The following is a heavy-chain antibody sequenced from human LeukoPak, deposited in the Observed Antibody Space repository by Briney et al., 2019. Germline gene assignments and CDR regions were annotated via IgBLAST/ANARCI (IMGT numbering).Heavy chain of an antibody. CDR1: GSTFSSYW. Sequence: GGSLRLSCAASGSTFSSYWMSWVRQAPGKGLEWVANIKQDGSEKYYVDSGKGRFTISRDNAKNSLYLQMNSLRAEDTAVYYCAREYCDYVWGSYRYHGMDVWGQGTTVAVSS. V-gene: IGHV3-7*01. CDR3: AREYCDYVWGSYRYHGMDV. J-gene: IGHJ6*02. CDR2: IKQDGSEK. D-gene: IGHD3-16*02.